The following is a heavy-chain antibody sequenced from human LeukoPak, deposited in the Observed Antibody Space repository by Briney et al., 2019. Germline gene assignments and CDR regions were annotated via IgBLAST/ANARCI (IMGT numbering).Heavy chain of an antibody. Sequence: PGRSLRLSCAASGFSFVYYGMHWVRQAPGQGLEWMGWINPNSGGTNYAQKFQGRVTMTRDTSISTAYMELSRLRSDDTALYYCASNSYGYSDYFDYWGQGTLVTVSS. D-gene: IGHD5-18*01. V-gene: IGHV1-2*02. CDR2: INPNSGGT. CDR1: GFSFVYYG. CDR3: ASNSYGYSDYFDY. J-gene: IGHJ4*02.